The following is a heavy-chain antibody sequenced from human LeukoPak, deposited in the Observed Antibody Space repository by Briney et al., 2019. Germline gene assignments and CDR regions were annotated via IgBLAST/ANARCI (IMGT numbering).Heavy chain of an antibody. J-gene: IGHJ4*02. D-gene: IGHD3-3*01. CDR3: ARAGPGTRYDFWSGEIDY. V-gene: IGHV3-64*01. CDR1: GFTFSSYA. CDR2: ISSNGGST. Sequence: GGSLRLSRSASGFTFSSYAMHWVRQAPGKGLEYVSAISSNGGSTYYANSVKGRFTISRDNSKNTLYLQMGSLRAEDMAVYYCARAGPGTRYDFWSGEIDYWGQGTLVTVSS.